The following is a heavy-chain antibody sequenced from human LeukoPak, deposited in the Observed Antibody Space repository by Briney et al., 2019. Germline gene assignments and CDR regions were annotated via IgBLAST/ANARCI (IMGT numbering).Heavy chain of an antibody. V-gene: IGHV3-23*01. D-gene: IGHD2/OR15-2a*01. CDR3: AKAQDYWYFDY. CDR1: GFTLSNYA. J-gene: IGHJ4*02. CDR2: ISGRP. Sequence: GGSLRLSCAASGFTLSNYAISWVRQAPGKGLEWVSAISGRPSYADSVKGRFTISRDNSKNTLYLQVNSLRAEDTAVYYCAKAQDYWYFDYWGQGTLVTVSS.